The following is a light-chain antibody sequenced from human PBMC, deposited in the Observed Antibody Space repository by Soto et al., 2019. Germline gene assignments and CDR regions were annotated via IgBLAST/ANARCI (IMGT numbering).Light chain of an antibody. V-gene: IGKV3D-20*02. CDR1: QSVSSSY. J-gene: IGKJ1*01. CDR2: GAS. CDR3: QQRYNWPPT. Sequence: EIVLTQSPGTLSLSPGERATHSCRASQSVSSSYLAWYQQKPGQAPRLLIYGASSRATGIPDRFSGSGSGTDFTLTINSLEPEDFALYYCQQRYNWPPTFGQGTKVYIK.